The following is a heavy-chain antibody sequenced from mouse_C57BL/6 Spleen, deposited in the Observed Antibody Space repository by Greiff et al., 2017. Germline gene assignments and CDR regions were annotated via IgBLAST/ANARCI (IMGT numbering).Heavy chain of an antibody. V-gene: IGHV1-5*01. CDR2: IYPGNSDT. J-gene: IGHJ1*03. Sequence: VQLQQSGTVLARPGASVKMSCKTSGYTFTSYWMHWVKQRPGQGLEWIGAIYPGNSDTSYNQKFKGKAKLTAVTSASTAYMELSSLTNEDSAVYYGTRKGHYYGSSYVEYWYFDVWGTGTTVTVSS. D-gene: IGHD1-1*01. CDR3: TRKGHYYGSSYVEYWYFDV. CDR1: GYTFTSYW.